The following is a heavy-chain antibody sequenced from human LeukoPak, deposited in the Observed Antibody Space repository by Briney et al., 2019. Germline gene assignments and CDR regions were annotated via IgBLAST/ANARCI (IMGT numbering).Heavy chain of an antibody. V-gene: IGHV3-49*04. Sequence: GRSLRLSCTASGFTFGDYAMSWARQAPGKGLEWVGFIRSKAYGGTTEYAASVKGRFTISRDDSKSIAYLQMNSLKTEDTAVYYCTVTTTPQLRPRGYYFDYCGQRALVAVSS. CDR2: IRSKAYGGTT. CDR1: GFTFGDYA. J-gene: IGHJ4*02. CDR3: TVTTTPQLRPRGYYFDY. D-gene: IGHD4-17*01.